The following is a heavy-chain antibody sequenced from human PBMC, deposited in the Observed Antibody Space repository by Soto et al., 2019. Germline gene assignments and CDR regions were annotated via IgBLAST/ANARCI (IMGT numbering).Heavy chain of an antibody. J-gene: IGHJ6*02. D-gene: IGHD3-10*01. Sequence: GASVKFSCKASGYTFTSYYMHWVRQAPGQGLEWMGIINPSGGSTSYAQKFQGRVTMTRDTSTSTVYMELSSLRSEDTAVYYCARDGTLWFGELLRYGMDVWGQGTTVTSP. V-gene: IGHV1-46*01. CDR2: INPSGGST. CDR1: GYTFTSYY. CDR3: ARDGTLWFGELLRYGMDV.